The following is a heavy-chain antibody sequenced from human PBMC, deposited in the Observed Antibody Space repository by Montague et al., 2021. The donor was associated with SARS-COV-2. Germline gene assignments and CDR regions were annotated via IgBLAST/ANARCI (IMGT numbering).Heavy chain of an antibody. Sequence: SETLSLTCTVSGDSISDYYWSWIRQPPGMGLEWIGYIFRSGATNYDPPLKSRVIISLDTSKSQFSLRLSSVTAADTAIYYCARTSRGSRYFYGVDVWGQETTVTVSS. V-gene: IGHV4-59*01. CDR1: GDSISDYY. CDR2: IFRSGAT. J-gene: IGHJ6*02. CDR3: ARTSRGSRYFYGVDV. D-gene: IGHD3-10*01.